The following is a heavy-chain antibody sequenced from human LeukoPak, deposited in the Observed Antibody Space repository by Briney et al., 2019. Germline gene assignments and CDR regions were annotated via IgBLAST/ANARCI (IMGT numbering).Heavy chain of an antibody. J-gene: IGHJ4*02. Sequence: GGSLRLSCAASGYTFSSFSINWVRQAPGKGLEWVSSISVRSNYIYYADSVRGRFTISRDDARDSLYLQMNSLRAEDTAVYYCVRLRRNSDTSGYYYYYDFWGQGTLVTVSP. D-gene: IGHD3-22*01. CDR1: GYTFSSFS. CDR3: VRLRRNSDTSGYYYYYDF. CDR2: ISVRSNYI. V-gene: IGHV3-21*01.